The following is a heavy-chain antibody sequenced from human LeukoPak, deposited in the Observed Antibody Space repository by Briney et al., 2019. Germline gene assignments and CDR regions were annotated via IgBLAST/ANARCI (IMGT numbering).Heavy chain of an antibody. CDR1: GGTFSSYA. V-gene: IGHV1-69*01. Sequence: SVKVSCKASGGTFSSYAISWVGQAPGQGLEWMGGIIPIFGTASYAQKFQGRVTITADESTSTAYMELSSLRSEDTAVYYCARDHYDILTGYYKKYFDYWGQGTLVTVSS. D-gene: IGHD3-9*01. CDR2: IIPIFGTA. J-gene: IGHJ4*02. CDR3: ARDHYDILTGYYKKYFDY.